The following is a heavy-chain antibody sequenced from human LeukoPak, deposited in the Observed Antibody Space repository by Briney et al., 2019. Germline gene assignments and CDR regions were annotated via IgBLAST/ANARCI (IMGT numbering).Heavy chain of an antibody. CDR3: ARDPRVGYTQGAFDI. CDR2: ISSSSSYI. CDR1: GFTFSSYS. Sequence: PGGSLRLSCAASGFTFSSYSMNWVRQAPGKGLEWVSSISSSSSYIYYADSVKGRFTISRDNAKNSLYLQMNSLRAEDTAVYYCARDPRVGYTQGAFDIWGQGTMVTVSS. V-gene: IGHV3-21*01. D-gene: IGHD5-24*01. J-gene: IGHJ3*02.